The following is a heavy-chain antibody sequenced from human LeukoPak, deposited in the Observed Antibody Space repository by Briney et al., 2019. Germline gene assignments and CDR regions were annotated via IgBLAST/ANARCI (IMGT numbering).Heavy chain of an antibody. V-gene: IGHV1-2*02. J-gene: IGHJ4*02. CDR2: INPSSGGT. CDR1: GYTFTGYY. D-gene: IGHD1-14*01. Sequence: GASVKVSCKASGYTFTGYYMHWVRQAPGQGLEWMGWINPSSGGTNYAQKFQGRVTMTRDTSISTAYMELSRLRSDDTAVYYCARGATTYYFDYWGQGTLVTVSS. CDR3: ARGATTYYFDY.